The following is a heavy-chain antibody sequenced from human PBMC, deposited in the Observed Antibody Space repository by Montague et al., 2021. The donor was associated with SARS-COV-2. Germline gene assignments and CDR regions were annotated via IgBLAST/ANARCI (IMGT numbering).Heavy chain of an antibody. Sequence: CAISGDSVSTNSGTFSWVRLSPSRGLEWLGRTYYRSEWYSDYSVSVKSRISINPDTSKNQFSLQLNSVTPEDTAVYYCARAERGSCGDGNCYQYFFNYWGQGTLVTVSS. CDR1: GDSVSTNSGT. V-gene: IGHV6-1*01. D-gene: IGHD2-15*01. CDR2: TYYRSEWYS. J-gene: IGHJ4*02. CDR3: ARAERGSCGDGNCYQYFFNY.